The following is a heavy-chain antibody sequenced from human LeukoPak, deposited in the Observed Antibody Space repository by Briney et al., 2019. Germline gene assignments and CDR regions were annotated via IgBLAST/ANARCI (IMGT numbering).Heavy chain of an antibody. CDR1: GFTFDDYG. CDR2: ISGSGGST. J-gene: IGHJ6*02. D-gene: IGHD3-22*01. CDR3: AKDSGSSGSYV. Sequence: GGSLRLSCAASGFTFDDYGMGWVRQAPGKGLEWVSAISGSGGSTYYADSVKGRFTISRDNSKNTLYLQMNSLRAEDTAVYYCAKDSGSSGSYVWGQGTTVTVSS. V-gene: IGHV3-23*01.